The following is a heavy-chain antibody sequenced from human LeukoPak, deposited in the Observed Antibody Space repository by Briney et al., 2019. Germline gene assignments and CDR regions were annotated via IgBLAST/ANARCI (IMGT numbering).Heavy chain of an antibody. Sequence: SVKVSCKASGGTFSSYAISWVRQAPGQGLEWMGGIIPIFGTANNAQKFQGRVTITADESTSTAYMELSSLRSEDTAVYYCAGRFGSSLSWFDPWGQGTLVTVSS. CDR2: IIPIFGTA. J-gene: IGHJ5*02. CDR3: AGRFGSSLSWFDP. D-gene: IGHD6-13*01. V-gene: IGHV1-69*01. CDR1: GGTFSSYA.